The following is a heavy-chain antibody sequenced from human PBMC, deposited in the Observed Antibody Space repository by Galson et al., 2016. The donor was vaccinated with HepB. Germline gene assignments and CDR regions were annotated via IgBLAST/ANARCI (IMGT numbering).Heavy chain of an antibody. D-gene: IGHD3-9*01. CDR3: ATQWGRGFFDWLLYADL. V-gene: IGHV5-51*01. CDR1: GYTFSNYW. Sequence: QSGAEVKKPGESLKISCKASGYTFSNYWIGWVRQMPGKGLEWMGIIYSGDSDTRYSPSFQGQVTISADKSISTAYLRWSSLKASDTAIHSCATQWGRGFFDWLLYADLWGQGTLVTVS. J-gene: IGHJ5*02. CDR2: IYSGDSDT.